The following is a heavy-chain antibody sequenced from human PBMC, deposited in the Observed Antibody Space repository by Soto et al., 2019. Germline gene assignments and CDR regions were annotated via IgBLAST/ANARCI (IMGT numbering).Heavy chain of an antibody. CDR3: ARIRDEPRNHEDTALHFDY. CDR2: IFSNEEK. J-gene: IGHJ4*02. CDR1: GFSLSNARMG. V-gene: IGHV2-26*01. D-gene: IGHD5-18*01. Sequence: SGPTLVNPTETLTLTCTVSGFSLSNARMGVSWIRHPPGKALDWLAHIFSNEEKSYSTSLKSRLTISQDTSKSQVVLTMTKMDPVDTATYYCARIRDEPRNHEDTALHFDYSGQGTLVTVSS.